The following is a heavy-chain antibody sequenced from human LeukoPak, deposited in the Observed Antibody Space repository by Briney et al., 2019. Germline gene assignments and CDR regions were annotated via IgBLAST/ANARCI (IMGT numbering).Heavy chain of an antibody. V-gene: IGHV4-30-4*07. D-gene: IGHD1-14*01. CDR2: IFYSGSS. Sequence: SETLSLTCAVSGGSISSGGYSWSWIRQPPGKGLEWIGYIFYSGSSYYNPSLKSRVTISLDTSKNQFSLKLSSVTAADTAVYYCARVRGGNHENDLWGQGTLVTVSS. J-gene: IGHJ4*02. CDR1: GGSISSGGYS. CDR3: ARVRGGNHENDL.